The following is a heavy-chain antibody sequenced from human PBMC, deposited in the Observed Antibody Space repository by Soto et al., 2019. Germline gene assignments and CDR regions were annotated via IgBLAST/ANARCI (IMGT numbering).Heavy chain of an antibody. J-gene: IGHJ6*02. CDR2: IIPIFGTA. V-gene: IGHV1-69*06. D-gene: IGHD2-2*02. CDR3: ASPHCSSTSCYNYYYYYFGMDV. Sequence: SVKVSCKASGGTFSSYAISWVRQAPGQGLEWMGGIIPIFGTANYAQKFQGRVTITADKSTSTAYMELSSLRSEDTAVYYCASPHCSSTSCYNYYYYYFGMDVWGQGTTVTVSS. CDR1: GGTFSSYA.